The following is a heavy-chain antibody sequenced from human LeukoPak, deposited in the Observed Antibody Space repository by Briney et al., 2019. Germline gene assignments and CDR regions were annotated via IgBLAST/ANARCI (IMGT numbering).Heavy chain of an antibody. CDR1: GFTFSNAW. D-gene: IGHD1-26*01. J-gene: IGHJ2*01. Sequence: GGSLRLSCAASGFTFSNAWMSWVRQAPGKGLEWVSSINNVGSHIYYADSVKGRFTISRDNAKNSLYLQMNSLRAGDTAVYYCARGRSPTLGYFDLWGRGTLVSVSS. V-gene: IGHV3-21*01. CDR3: ARGRSPTLGYFDL. CDR2: INNVGSHI.